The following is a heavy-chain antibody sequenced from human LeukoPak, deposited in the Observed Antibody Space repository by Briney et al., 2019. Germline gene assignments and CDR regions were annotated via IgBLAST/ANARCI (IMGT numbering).Heavy chain of an antibody. V-gene: IGHV3-48*04. CDR1: GFTFSNFA. J-gene: IGHJ4*02. CDR2: ISSSTGTV. D-gene: IGHD1-1*01. Sequence: GGSLRLSCVASGFTFSNFAMSWVRQAPGKGPEWVAWISSSTGTVYYADSVKGRFTISRDNAKNSVYLQMNSLRAEDTAVYYCARDPTARQNWDDFTLDYWGQGALVTVSS. CDR3: ARDPTARQNWDDFTLDY.